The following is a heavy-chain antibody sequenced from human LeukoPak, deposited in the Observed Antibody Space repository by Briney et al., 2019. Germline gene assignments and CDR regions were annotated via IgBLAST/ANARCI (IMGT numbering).Heavy chain of an antibody. Sequence: GGSLRLSCVASTFDLSPYEMSWVRQAPGKGLEWVSSISSSSSYIYYADSVKGRFTIPRDNAKNSLYLQMNSLRAEDTAVYYCARHEFDYFDYWGQGTLVTVSS. D-gene: IGHD3-10*01. V-gene: IGHV3-21*01. CDR1: TFDLSPYE. CDR3: ARHEFDYFDY. CDR2: ISSSSSYI. J-gene: IGHJ4*02.